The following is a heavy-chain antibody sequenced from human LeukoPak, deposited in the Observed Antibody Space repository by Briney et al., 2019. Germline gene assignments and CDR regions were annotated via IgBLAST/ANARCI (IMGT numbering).Heavy chain of an antibody. Sequence: GGSLRLSCAASGFTFSTYWMHWVRQAPGKGLVWVSRIKSDGSTNYADSVKGRFTISRDNAKNTVSLQMNSLRAEDTGVYYCARAPSEIGGYYPEYFRHWGQGTLVTVSS. V-gene: IGHV3-74*01. D-gene: IGHD3-22*01. CDR2: IKSDGST. CDR1: GFTFSTYW. CDR3: ARAPSEIGGYYPEYFRH. J-gene: IGHJ1*01.